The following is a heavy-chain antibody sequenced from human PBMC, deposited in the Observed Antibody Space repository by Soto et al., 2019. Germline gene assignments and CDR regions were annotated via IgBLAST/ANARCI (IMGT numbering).Heavy chain of an antibody. CDR3: ARGAYDILSLDY. CDR2: IYYSGST. Sequence: PSETLSLTCAVSGGSISSGDYYWSWIRQPPGKGLEWIGYIYYSGSTYYNPSLKSRVTISVDTSKNQFSLKLSSVTAADTAVYYCARGAYDILSLDYPGQGTLVTLPS. V-gene: IGHV4-30-4*01. D-gene: IGHD3-9*01. CDR1: GGSISSGDYY. J-gene: IGHJ4*02.